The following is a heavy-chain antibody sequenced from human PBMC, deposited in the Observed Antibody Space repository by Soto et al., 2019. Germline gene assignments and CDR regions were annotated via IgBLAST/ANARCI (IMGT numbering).Heavy chain of an antibody. J-gene: IGHJ3*02. CDR1: GYTFTSYG. Sequence: QVPLVQSGAEVKKPGASVKVSCKASGYTFTSYGISWVRQAPGQGLEWMGWISAYNGNTNYAQKLQGRVTMTTDTSTRTAYMELRSLRSDDTAVYYCARDYIAAAVAGDAFDIWGQGTMVTVSS. D-gene: IGHD6-13*01. CDR3: ARDYIAAAVAGDAFDI. CDR2: ISAYNGNT. V-gene: IGHV1-18*01.